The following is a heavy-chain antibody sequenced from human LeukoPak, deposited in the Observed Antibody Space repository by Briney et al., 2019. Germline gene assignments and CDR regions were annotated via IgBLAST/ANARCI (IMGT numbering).Heavy chain of an antibody. V-gene: IGHV3-66*01. CDR2: IYSGGRA. CDR3: AKAGQQLASDY. J-gene: IGHJ4*02. D-gene: IGHD6-13*01. Sequence: PGGSLRLSCAVSGFTVSSNYMSWVRQPPGKGLEWVSFIYSGGRAYYADSVKGRFTISRDNSKNTLYLQMNSLRAEDTAVYYCAKAGQQLASDYWGQGTLVTVSS. CDR1: GFTVSSNY.